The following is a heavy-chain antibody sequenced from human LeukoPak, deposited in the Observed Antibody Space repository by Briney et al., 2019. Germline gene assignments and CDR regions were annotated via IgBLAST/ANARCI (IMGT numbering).Heavy chain of an antibody. CDR2: ISYDGSNK. CDR3: ARQLLAFDI. V-gene: IGHV3-30-3*01. D-gene: IGHD4-23*01. J-gene: IGHJ3*02. CDR1: GYTFTSYA. Sequence: SCKASGYTFTSYAMHWVRQAPGKGLEWVAVISYDGSNKYYADSVKGRFTISRDNSKNTLYLQMNSLGAVDTAVYYCARQLLAFDIWGQGTMVTVSS.